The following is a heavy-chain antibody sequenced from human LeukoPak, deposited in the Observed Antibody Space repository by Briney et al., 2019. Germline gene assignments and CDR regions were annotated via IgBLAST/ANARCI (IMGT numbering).Heavy chain of an antibody. CDR2: IGSSGSTI. CDR3: ARDSPYYYDSSGYVSHAFDI. D-gene: IGHD3-22*01. J-gene: IGHJ3*02. V-gene: IGHV3-11*04. CDR1: GFTFSDYY. Sequence: GGSLRLSCAASGFTFSDYYMSWIRQAPGKGLEWVSYIGSSGSTIYYADSVKGQFTISRDNAKNSLYLQMNSLRAEDTAVYYCARDSPYYYDSSGYVSHAFDIWGQGTMVTVSS.